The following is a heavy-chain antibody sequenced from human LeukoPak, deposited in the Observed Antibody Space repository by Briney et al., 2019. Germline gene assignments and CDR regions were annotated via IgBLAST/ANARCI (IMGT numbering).Heavy chain of an antibody. CDR2: ISGSGGST. CDR3: TTDGDDYGDYGGNTDY. J-gene: IGHJ4*02. CDR1: GFTFSSYA. V-gene: IGHV3-23*01. D-gene: IGHD4-17*01. Sequence: GGSLRLSCAASGFTFSSYAMSWVRQAPGKGLEWVSAISGSGGSTYYADSVKGRFTISRDNSKNTLYLQMNSLRAEDTAVYYCTTDGDDYGDYGGNTDYWGQGTLVTVSS.